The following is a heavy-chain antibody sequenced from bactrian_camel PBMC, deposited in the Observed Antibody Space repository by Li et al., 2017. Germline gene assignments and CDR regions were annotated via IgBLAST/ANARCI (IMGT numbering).Heavy chain of an antibody. Sequence: HVQLVESGGNSVQTGGSLRLSCAASGFPYDYNCVGWFRQAPGKERAGVAYIWRDGTGDYAASVKGRFTISKDNTKNTLYLEMNNLKPEDTASYYCAADGTRTRYCSAGYYNYWGQGTQVTVS. CDR3: AADGTRTRYCSAGYYNY. CDR2: IWRDGTG. CDR1: GFPYDYNC. V-gene: IGHV3S60*01. D-gene: IGHD6*01. J-gene: IGHJ4*01.